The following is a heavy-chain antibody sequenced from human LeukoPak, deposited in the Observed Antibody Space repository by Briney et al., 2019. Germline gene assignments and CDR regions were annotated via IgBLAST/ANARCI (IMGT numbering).Heavy chain of an antibody. CDR3: ARDRDTVTLDY. Sequence: SETLSLTCTVSGGSISSSSYYWGWIRQPPGKGLEWIGTIYYDGSTYYNPSLKSRLTISVDTSKNQFSLKLSSVTAADTAVYYCARDRDTVTLDYWGQGTLVTVSS. CDR2: IYYDGST. J-gene: IGHJ4*02. D-gene: IGHD4-17*01. CDR1: GGSISSSSYY. V-gene: IGHV4-39*02.